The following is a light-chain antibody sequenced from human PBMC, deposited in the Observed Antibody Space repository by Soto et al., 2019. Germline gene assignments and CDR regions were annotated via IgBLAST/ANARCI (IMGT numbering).Light chain of an antibody. CDR1: STDIGGYNY. J-gene: IGLJ1*01. Sequence: QSALTQPPSASGSPGQSVTISCTGTSTDIGGYNYVSWYQQHPGKAPKLIIYEVSKRPSGVPDRFSGSKSGTTASLTVSGLQAEDEADYYCSSYAASNNLIYVFGNGTKVTVL. CDR2: EVS. V-gene: IGLV2-8*01. CDR3: SSYAASNNLIYV.